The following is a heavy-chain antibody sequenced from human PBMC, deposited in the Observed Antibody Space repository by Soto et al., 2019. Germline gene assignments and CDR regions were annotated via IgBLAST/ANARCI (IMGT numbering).Heavy chain of an antibody. V-gene: IGHV5-51*01. CDR1: GYTFNTYW. CDR2: VYPVDSDT. J-gene: IGHJ6*02. Sequence: GESLKSSCKASGYTFNTYWIGWVRQMPGKGLEWMGIVYPVDSDTRYSPSFQGQVTISADKAITTAYLQWSSLKASDTAMYYCERPAYYCPSLRCSPFYYGMDVWGQGTTVPVSS. D-gene: IGHD2-15*01. CDR3: ERPAYYCPSLRCSPFYYGMDV.